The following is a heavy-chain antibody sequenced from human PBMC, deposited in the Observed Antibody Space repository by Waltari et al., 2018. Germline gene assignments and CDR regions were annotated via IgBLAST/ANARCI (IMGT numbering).Heavy chain of an antibody. Sequence: QVQLQESGPGLVKPSETLSLPCAVSGYSLSSGYYGGWIRQPPGQGREWIGSIYHSGSTYYNPSLKSRVTISVDTSKNQFSLKLSSVTAADTAVYYCARRGTYYYGSGSYYSSYFDYWGQGTLVTVSS. J-gene: IGHJ4*02. CDR1: GYSLSSGYY. V-gene: IGHV4-38-2*01. D-gene: IGHD3-10*01. CDR3: ARRGTYYYGSGSYYSSYFDY. CDR2: IYHSGST.